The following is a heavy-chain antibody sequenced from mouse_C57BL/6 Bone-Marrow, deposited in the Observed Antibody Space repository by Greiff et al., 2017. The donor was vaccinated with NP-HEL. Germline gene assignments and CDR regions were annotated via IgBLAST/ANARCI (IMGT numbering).Heavy chain of an antibody. CDR1: GFSFSSYA. Sequence: EVQGVESGEGLVKPGGSLKLSCAASGFSFSSYAMSWVRQTPEKRLEWVAYISSGGSYTYYPDSVKGRFTISRDHAKNTLYMQMSSLKSEDTSMYYCARRLNDGYFVGFAYWGQGTLVTVSA. D-gene: IGHD2-3*01. V-gene: IGHV5-6*01. CDR3: ARRLNDGYFVGFAY. CDR2: ISSGGSYT. J-gene: IGHJ3*01.